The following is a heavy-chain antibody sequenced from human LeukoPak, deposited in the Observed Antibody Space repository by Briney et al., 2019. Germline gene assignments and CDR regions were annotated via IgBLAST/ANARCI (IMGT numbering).Heavy chain of an antibody. CDR1: GGSISSHY. CDR2: IYYSGST. J-gene: IGHJ4*02. D-gene: IGHD3-22*01. CDR3: ARSKVDYYDSSGYDDYFDY. V-gene: IGHV4-59*11. Sequence: SETLSLTCTVSGGSISSHYGSWIRQPPGKGLEWIGYIYYSGSTNYNPSLKSRVTISVDTSKNQFSLKLSSVTAADTAVYYCARSKVDYYDSSGYDDYFDYWGQGTLVTVSS.